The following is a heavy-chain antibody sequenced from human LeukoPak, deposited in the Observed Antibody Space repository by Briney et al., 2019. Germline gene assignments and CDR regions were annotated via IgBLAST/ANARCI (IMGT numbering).Heavy chain of an antibody. CDR1: GISLSNYA. CDR3: AKRGVVIRGLLVIGYHQEAYHYDF. V-gene: IGHV3-23*01. J-gene: IGHJ4*02. Sequence: GGSLRLSCVVSGISLSNYAITGVRQAPGKGLEWVSYISERGGSTTYADYVKGRFTISRDNSLNTLYMQMNNLRPEDTAVYFCAKRGVVIRGLLVIGYHQEAYHYDFWGQGVLVTVSS. CDR2: ISERGGST. D-gene: IGHD3-10*01.